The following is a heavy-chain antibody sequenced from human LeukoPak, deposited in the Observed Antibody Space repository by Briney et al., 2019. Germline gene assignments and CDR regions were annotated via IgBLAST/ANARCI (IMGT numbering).Heavy chain of an antibody. V-gene: IGHV1-46*01. CDR1: GYTFTSYY. CDR2: INPSDDST. J-gene: IGHJ4*02. D-gene: IGHD5-12*01. Sequence: ASVKVSCKASGYTFTSYYMHWVRQAPGQGLEWMGIINPSDDSTSYAQKFQGRVTMTRNTSISTAYMELSSLRSEDTAVYYCARGEYSGYDYVDYWGQGTLVTVSS. CDR3: ARGEYSGYDYVDY.